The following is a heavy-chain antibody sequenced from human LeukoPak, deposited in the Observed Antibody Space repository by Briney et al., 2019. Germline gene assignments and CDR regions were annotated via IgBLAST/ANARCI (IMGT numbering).Heavy chain of an antibody. D-gene: IGHD3-3*02. CDR3: ARINHFWSGPTLDV. CDR1: GGSISSGGHS. J-gene: IGHJ6*02. CDR2: IYHSGSGST. Sequence: PSQTLSLTCTVSGGSISSGGHSWSWIRQPPGKGLEWIGYIYHSGSGSTYYNPSLKSRVTISIDKSKNQSSLKVNSVTAAETGVYSCARINHFWSGPTLDVWGQGTTVTVSS. V-gene: IGHV4-30-2*01.